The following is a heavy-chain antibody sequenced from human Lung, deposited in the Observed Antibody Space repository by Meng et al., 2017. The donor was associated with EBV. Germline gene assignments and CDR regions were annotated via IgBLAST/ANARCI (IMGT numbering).Heavy chain of an antibody. Sequence: QVQLQEPGPGLVQPSQTLSLTCTVSGGSISSGGYYWSWIRQHPGKGLEWIGYIHSSGSTYYNPSLRSRLTISVDTSKNQFSLKLSSVTAADTAVYYCARASYGSGSPLGESWFDPWGQGTLVTVSS. J-gene: IGHJ5*02. CDR1: GGSISSGGYY. CDR2: IHSSGST. D-gene: IGHD3-10*01. V-gene: IGHV4-31*03. CDR3: ARASYGSGSPLGESWFDP.